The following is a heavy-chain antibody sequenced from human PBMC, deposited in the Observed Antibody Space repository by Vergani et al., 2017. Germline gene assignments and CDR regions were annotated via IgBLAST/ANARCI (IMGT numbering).Heavy chain of an antibody. J-gene: IGHJ3*02. CDR3: ARHGTTTVTSYAFDI. V-gene: IGHV4-4*07. CDR2: IYTSGST. Sequence: QVQLQESGPGLVKPSETLSLTCTVSGGSISSYYWSWIRQPAGKGLDWIGRIYTSGSTNYNPSLKSRVTISVDTSKNQFSLKLSSVTAADTAVYYCARHGTTTVTSYAFDIWGQGTMVTVSS. D-gene: IGHD4-17*01. CDR1: GGSISSYY.